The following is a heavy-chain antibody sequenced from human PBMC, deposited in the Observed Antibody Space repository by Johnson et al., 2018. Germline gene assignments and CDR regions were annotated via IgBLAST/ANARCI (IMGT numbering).Heavy chain of an antibody. D-gene: IGHD4-17*01. CDR3: ARATYGDLYYYYGMDV. CDR1: GGTFSSYA. CDR2: IIPIFGTA. J-gene: IGHJ6*02. Sequence: QVQLVESGAEVKKPGSSVKVSCKASGGTFSSYAISWVRQAPGHGLEWMGGIIPIFGTANSAQKFQERVTITRDMSTSTAYMELSSLRSEDTAVYYCARATYGDLYYYYGMDVWGQGTTVTVSS. V-gene: IGHV1-69*06.